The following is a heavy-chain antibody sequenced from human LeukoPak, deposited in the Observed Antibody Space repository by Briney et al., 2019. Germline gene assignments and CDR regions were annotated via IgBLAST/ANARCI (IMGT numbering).Heavy chain of an antibody. D-gene: IGHD3-22*01. J-gene: IGHJ4*02. CDR1: GFTFSSYA. Sequence: PGGSLRLSCAASGFTFSSYAMSWVRQAPGKGLEWVSDISGSGGSTYYADSVKGRFTISRDNSKNTLYLQMNSLRAEDMAVYYCAKGHYYDSSGSVDYWGQGTLVTVSS. V-gene: IGHV3-23*01. CDR3: AKGHYYDSSGSVDY. CDR2: ISGSGGST.